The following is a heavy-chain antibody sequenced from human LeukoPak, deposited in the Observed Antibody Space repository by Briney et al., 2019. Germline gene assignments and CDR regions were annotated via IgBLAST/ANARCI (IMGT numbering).Heavy chain of an antibody. J-gene: IGHJ4*02. CDR3: ARDPRWELHSFDY. CDR2: INSDGSST. V-gene: IGHV3-74*01. Sequence: GGSLRLSCAASGFTFSSYWMHWVRQAPGKGLVWDSRINSDGSSTSYADSVKGRFTISRDNAKNTLYLQMNSLRAEDTAVYYCARDPRWELHSFDYWGQGTLVTVSS. D-gene: IGHD1-26*01. CDR1: GFTFSSYW.